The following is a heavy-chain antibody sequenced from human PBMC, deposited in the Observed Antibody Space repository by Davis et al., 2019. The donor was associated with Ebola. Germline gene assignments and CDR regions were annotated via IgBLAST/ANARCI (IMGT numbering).Heavy chain of an antibody. CDR3: ARLPRTYYASGSYRPYYYYGMDV. J-gene: IGHJ6*02. CDR2: IYYSGST. V-gene: IGHV4-59*08. D-gene: IGHD3-10*01. CDR1: GFSLSINEVA. Sequence: SGPTLVKPTQTLTLTCTFSGFSLSINEVAVGWIRQPPGKGLEWIGYIYYSGSTNYNPSLKSRVTISVDTSKNQFSLKLSSVTAADTAVYYCARLPRTYYASGSYRPYYYYGMDVWGQGTTVTVSS.